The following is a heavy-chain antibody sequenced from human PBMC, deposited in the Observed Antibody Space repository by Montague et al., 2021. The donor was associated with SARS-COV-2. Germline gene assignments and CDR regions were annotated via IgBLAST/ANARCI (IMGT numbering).Heavy chain of an antibody. J-gene: IGHJ5*02. V-gene: IGHV4-59*01. CDR3: ARAYCGGDCHVGS. CDR2: IYDSGSA. CDR1: VGSISNYY. Sequence: SETLSLTCTVSVGSISNYYWTWIRQHPGKGLEWIGYIYDSGSANYNPSLKSRSTISVDTSNNQFSLRLRSVTAADTAVYYCARAYCGGDCHVGSWGQGILVTVSS. D-gene: IGHD2-21*02.